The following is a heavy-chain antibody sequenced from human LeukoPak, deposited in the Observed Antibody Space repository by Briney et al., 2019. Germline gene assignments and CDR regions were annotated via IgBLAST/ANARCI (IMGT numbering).Heavy chain of an antibody. V-gene: IGHV4-34*01. J-gene: IGHJ4*02. Sequence: SETLSLTCAVYGGSFSGYYWSWIRQPPGKGLEWIGEINHSGSTTYNPSLKSRVSISVDTSKNQFSLKLSSVTAADTAVYYCAGTYYGSGPLDYWGQGTLVTVSS. CDR2: INHSGST. D-gene: IGHD3-10*01. CDR3: AGTYYGSGPLDY. CDR1: GGSFSGYY.